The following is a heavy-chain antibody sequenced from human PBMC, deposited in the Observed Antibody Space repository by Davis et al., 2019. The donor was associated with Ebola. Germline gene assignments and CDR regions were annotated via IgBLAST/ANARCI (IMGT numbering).Heavy chain of an antibody. CDR2: ISGSGGST. V-gene: IGHV3-23*01. Sequence: GESLKISCAASGFTFSSYAMSWVRQAPGKGLEWVSAISGSGGSTYYADSVKGRFTISRDNSKNTLYLQMNSLRAEGTAVYYCAKDSSSWYKGFDPWGQGTLVTVSS. CDR1: GFTFSSYA. J-gene: IGHJ5*02. D-gene: IGHD6-13*01. CDR3: AKDSSSWYKGFDP.